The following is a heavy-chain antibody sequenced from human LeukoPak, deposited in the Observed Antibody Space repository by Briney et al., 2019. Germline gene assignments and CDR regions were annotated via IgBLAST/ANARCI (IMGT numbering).Heavy chain of an antibody. CDR2: IIPIFGTA. J-gene: IGHJ4*02. V-gene: IGHV1-69*06. Sequence: SVKVSCKASGYTFTSYDINWVRQATGQGLEWMGGIIPIFGTANYAQKFQGRVTITADKSTSTAYMGLSSLRSEDTAVYYCARGGLSTALDYWGQGTLVTVSS. CDR3: ARGGLSTALDY. D-gene: IGHD1-1*01. CDR1: GYTFTSYD.